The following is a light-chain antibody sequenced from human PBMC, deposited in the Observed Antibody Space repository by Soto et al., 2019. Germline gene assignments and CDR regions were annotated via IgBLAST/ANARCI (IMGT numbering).Light chain of an antibody. CDR2: GAS. J-gene: IGKJ1*01. V-gene: IGKV3-15*01. CDR3: QHYNNWPPWT. CDR1: QSVKSN. Sequence: EIVMTQSPATLSVSPGERVTLSCRANQSVKSNLAWYQQKFGQAPRLLIYGASTRATGVPARFSGSGSGTEFTLTISSLQSEDFAVYYCQHYNNWPPWTFGQGTKVEI.